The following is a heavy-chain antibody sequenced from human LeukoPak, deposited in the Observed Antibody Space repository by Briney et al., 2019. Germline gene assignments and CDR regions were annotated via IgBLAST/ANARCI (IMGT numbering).Heavy chain of an antibody. CDR1: GFTFSSYA. Sequence: GGSLRLSCAASGFTFSSYAMSWVRQAPGKGLEWVSSISGSSLYIYYADSVKGRFTISRDNAKNSLYLQMNSLRAEDTAVYYCASYSSAYYYYMDVWGKGTTVTVSS. D-gene: IGHD5-18*01. V-gene: IGHV3-21*04. J-gene: IGHJ6*03. CDR2: ISGSSLYI. CDR3: ASYSSAYYYYMDV.